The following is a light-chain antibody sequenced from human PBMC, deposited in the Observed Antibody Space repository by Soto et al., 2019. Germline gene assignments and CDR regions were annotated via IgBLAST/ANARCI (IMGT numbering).Light chain of an antibody. J-gene: IGKJ4*01. Sequence: EIVMTQPPATLSVSPGEGATLSCRASQSVSSNLAWYQQKPGQAPRLLIYGASTRATGIPVRFSGSGSGTEFTLTISSLQSEDFAVYSCQQYYKWPLTFGGGTKVDI. CDR3: QQYYKWPLT. V-gene: IGKV3-15*01. CDR2: GAS. CDR1: QSVSSN.